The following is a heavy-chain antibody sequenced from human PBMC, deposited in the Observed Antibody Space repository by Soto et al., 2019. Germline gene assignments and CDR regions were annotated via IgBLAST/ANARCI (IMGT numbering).Heavy chain of an antibody. CDR1: GYTFTSYA. CDR2: INAGNGNT. V-gene: IGHV1-3*01. J-gene: IGHJ1*01. Sequence: ASVKVSCKASGYTFTSYAMHWVRQAPGQRLEWMGWINAGNGNTKYSQKFQGRVTITRDTSASTAYMELSSLRSEDTAVYYCARLEDIAGPVEYFQHWGQGTPVTVSS. D-gene: IGHD5-12*01. CDR3: ARLEDIAGPVEYFQH.